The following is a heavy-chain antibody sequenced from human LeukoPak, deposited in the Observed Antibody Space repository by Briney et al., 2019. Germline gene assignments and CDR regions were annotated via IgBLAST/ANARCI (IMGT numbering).Heavy chain of an antibody. CDR2: VYYSGAT. J-gene: IGHJ5*02. V-gene: IGHV4-39*01. CDR1: GGSISSSNYS. Sequence: PSETLSLTCTVSGGSISSSNYSWGWIRQPPGKGLEWIANVYYSGATYSNPSLYRRISISVDTSKNQFSLKFNSVTAADTAIYYCARTMVRGGNWFDPWGQGTLVTVSS. CDR3: ARTMVRGGNWFDP. D-gene: IGHD3-10*01.